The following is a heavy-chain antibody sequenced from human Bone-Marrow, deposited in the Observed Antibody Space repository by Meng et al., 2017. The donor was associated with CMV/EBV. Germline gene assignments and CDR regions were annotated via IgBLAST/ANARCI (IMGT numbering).Heavy chain of an antibody. D-gene: IGHD2-2*01. J-gene: IGHJ6*02. V-gene: IGHV3-23*01. CDR2: ISGSGGST. CDR1: GFTFSSYA. Sequence: GGSLRLSCAVSGFTFSSYAMSWVRQAPGKGLEWVSAISGSGGSTYYADSVKGRFTISRDNSKNTLYLQMNSLRAEDTAVYYCARAPVVPAADTYYYYGMDVWGQGTTVTVSS. CDR3: ARAPVVPAADTYYYYGMDV.